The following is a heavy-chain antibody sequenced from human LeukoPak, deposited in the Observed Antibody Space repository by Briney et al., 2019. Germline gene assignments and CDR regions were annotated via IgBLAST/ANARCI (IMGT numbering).Heavy chain of an antibody. V-gene: IGHV3-74*01. D-gene: IGHD3-10*01. Sequence: GGSLRLSCAASGFTFSNAWMHWVRQVPGKGLVWVSRISGDGTARNYADSVKGRFTISRDDAKNTVDLQMNSLRGEDTAVYYCVRGRGSYGWFDPWGQGTLVTVSS. CDR2: ISGDGTAR. CDR3: VRGRGSYGWFDP. CDR1: GFTFSNAW. J-gene: IGHJ5*02.